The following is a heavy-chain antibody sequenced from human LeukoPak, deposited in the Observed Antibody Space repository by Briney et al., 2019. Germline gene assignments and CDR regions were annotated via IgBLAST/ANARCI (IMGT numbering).Heavy chain of an antibody. V-gene: IGHV1-24*01. Sequence: GASVKVSCKVSGYTLTELSMHWVRQAPGKGLEWMEGFDPEDGETIYAQKFQGRVTMTEDTSTDTAYMELSSLRSEDTAVYYCATAEGGFGDYYFDYWGQGTLVTVSS. D-gene: IGHD4-17*01. CDR3: ATAEGGFGDYYFDY. CDR2: FDPEDGET. CDR1: GYTLTELS. J-gene: IGHJ4*02.